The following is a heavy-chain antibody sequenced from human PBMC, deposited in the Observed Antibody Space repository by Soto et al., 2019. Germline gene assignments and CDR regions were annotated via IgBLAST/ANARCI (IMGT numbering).Heavy chain of an antibody. Sequence: GESLKSSCTASGFTFNNKWMHWVRQAPGKGLVWLSRIDGAAATTNYADSVKGRFTISRDNAKNIVFLHVNGLTDEDTAVYYCARGGAMGVDYWGQGTLVPVSS. CDR3: ARGGAMGVDY. D-gene: IGHD1-26*01. J-gene: IGHJ4*02. V-gene: IGHV3-74*01. CDR2: IDGAAATT. CDR1: GFTFNNKW.